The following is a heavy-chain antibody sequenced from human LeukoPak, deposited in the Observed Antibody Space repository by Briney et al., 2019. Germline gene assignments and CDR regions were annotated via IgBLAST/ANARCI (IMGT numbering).Heavy chain of an antibody. J-gene: IGHJ4*02. Sequence: GESLKISCKGSGYSFTNYWIGWVRQMPGKGLEWMGIIYPGDSDTRYSPSFQGQVTISADKSISTAYLQWSSLKASDTGMYYCARRRVYYDSSGYLYYFDYWGQGTLVTVSS. CDR2: IYPGDSDT. CDR3: ARRRVYYDSSGYLYYFDY. CDR1: GYSFTNYW. V-gene: IGHV5-51*01. D-gene: IGHD3-22*01.